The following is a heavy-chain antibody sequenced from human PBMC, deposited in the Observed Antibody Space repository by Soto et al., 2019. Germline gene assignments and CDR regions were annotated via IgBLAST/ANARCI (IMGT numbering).Heavy chain of an antibody. CDR2: ISYDGSNK. V-gene: IGHV3-30*18. CDR1: GFTFSSYG. D-gene: IGHD3-10*01. Sequence: PGGSLRLSCAASGFTFSSYGMHWVRQAPGKGLEWVAVISYDGSNKYYADSVKGRFTISRDNSKNTLYLQMNSLRAEDTAVYYYAKGDPRARVLPTTNSFAYWGQGTLVTVPS. CDR3: AKGDPRARVLPTTNSFAY. J-gene: IGHJ4*02.